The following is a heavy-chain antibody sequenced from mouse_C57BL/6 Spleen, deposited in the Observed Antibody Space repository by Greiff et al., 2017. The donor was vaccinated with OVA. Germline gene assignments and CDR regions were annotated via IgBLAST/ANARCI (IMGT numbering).Heavy chain of an antibody. CDR1: GYTFTSYW. CDR2: IHPNSGST. V-gene: IGHV1-64*01. CDR3: ARSDYRAFDY. J-gene: IGHJ2*01. Sequence: QVQLKQPGAELVKPGASVKLSCKASGYTFTSYWMHWVKQRPGQGLEWIGMIHPNSGSTNYNEKFKSKATLTVDKSSSTAYMQLSSLTSEDSAVYYCARSDYRAFDYWGQGTTLTVSS. D-gene: IGHD2-12*01.